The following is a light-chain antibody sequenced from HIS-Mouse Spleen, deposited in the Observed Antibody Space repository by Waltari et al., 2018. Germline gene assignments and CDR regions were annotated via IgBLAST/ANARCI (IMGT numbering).Light chain of an antibody. CDR2: EDS. Sequence: SYELTQPPSVSVSPGQTARITCSGDALPKKYAYWYQQKSGQAPVLVIYEDSKRPSGIPERFSGCISGTMATLTIRGAQVEDEADYYCYSTDSSGNHRVFGGGTKLTVL. J-gene: IGLJ2*01. CDR1: ALPKKY. CDR3: YSTDSSGNHRV. V-gene: IGLV3-10*01.